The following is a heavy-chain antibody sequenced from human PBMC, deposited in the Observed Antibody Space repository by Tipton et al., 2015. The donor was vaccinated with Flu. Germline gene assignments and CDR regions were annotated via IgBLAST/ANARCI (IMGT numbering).Heavy chain of an antibody. D-gene: IGHD3-10*01. J-gene: IGHJ4*02. CDR1: GASFSGYY. V-gene: IGHV4-34*01. CDR2: VNHNGSP. CDR3: ARFSVRGESDY. Sequence: TLSLTCDVYGASFSGYYWSWIRQTPGKGLEWIGEVNHNGSPDYSPSLKSRVTISLDTSKNQFSLKMSSVTAADTAVYYCARFSVRGESDYWGQGTLVTVSP.